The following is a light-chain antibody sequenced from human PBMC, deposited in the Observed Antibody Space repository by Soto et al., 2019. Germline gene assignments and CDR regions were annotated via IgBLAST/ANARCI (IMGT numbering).Light chain of an antibody. CDR3: QQYGSSLLT. CDR1: QSVSSSY. Sequence: EIVLTQSPGTLSLSPGERATLSCRASQSVSSSYLAWYQQKPSQAPRLLIYGASSSAAGIPDRFSGSGVGTDFSLTISRLVPEDFAFYYCQQYGSSLLTFGGGTKVEIK. V-gene: IGKV3-20*01. J-gene: IGKJ4*01. CDR2: GAS.